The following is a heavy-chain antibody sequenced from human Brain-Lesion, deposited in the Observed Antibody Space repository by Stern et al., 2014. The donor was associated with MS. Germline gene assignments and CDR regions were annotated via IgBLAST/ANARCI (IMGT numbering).Heavy chain of an antibody. CDR3: ARGRVVPGFQYYATDV. CDR2: ICNSGTP. J-gene: IGHJ6*02. Sequence: VQLVESGPGLVKPSQTLSLSCTVSGGSISSGGYYWSWIRQPAGQGLEWLGRICNSGTPSANPSLKSRAPIPIDPSKNQSPLRLNPMTAADTAVYYCARGRVVPGFQYYATDVWGQGTTVIVSS. D-gene: IGHD2-2*01. CDR1: GGSISSGGYY. V-gene: IGHV4-61*02.